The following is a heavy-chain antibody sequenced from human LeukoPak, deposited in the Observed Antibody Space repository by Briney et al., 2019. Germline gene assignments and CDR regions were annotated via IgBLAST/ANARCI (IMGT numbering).Heavy chain of an antibody. D-gene: IGHD6-25*01. CDR3: ARDVQGQRLKDY. J-gene: IGHJ4*02. CDR2: ITHNSGAT. Sequence: ASVKVSCKASGYTFTDHSIHWVRQAPGQGFEWMGWITHNSGATKFAQNFQGRVTLTRDTSISTVYMEVNNLKSDDTAVYYCARDVQGQRLKDYWGQGTLVTVSS. CDR1: GYTFTDHS. V-gene: IGHV1-2*02.